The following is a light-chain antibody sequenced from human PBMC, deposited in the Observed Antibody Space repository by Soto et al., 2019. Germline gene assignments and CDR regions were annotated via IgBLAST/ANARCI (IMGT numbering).Light chain of an antibody. V-gene: IGKV3-20*01. CDR3: QQYGNSRWT. CDR2: GTS. J-gene: IGKJ1*01. Sequence: EHVLTQSPDTLSLSPGERATLSCRASQSVSSSYLAWYQKTPGQAPRLLIYGTSNRATGIPDRFSGSGSGTDFTLTISRLEPEDFAVYYCQQYGNSRWTFGQGTKVDIK. CDR1: QSVSSSY.